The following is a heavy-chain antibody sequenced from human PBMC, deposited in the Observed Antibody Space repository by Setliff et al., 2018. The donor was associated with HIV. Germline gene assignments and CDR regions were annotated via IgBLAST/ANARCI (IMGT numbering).Heavy chain of an antibody. CDR2: IYTSGST. V-gene: IGHV4-61*09. D-gene: IGHD3-22*01. CDR1: GGSISRGDYY. J-gene: IGHJ4*02. CDR3: ARDDDKLFDY. Sequence: SETLSLTCTVSGGSISRGDYYWNWIRQPAGKGLEWIGHIYTSGSTSGSNYYNPSLQSRVTIFMDTSKNHFSLNLTSVTAADTAVYYCARDDDKLFDYWGQGALVTVSS.